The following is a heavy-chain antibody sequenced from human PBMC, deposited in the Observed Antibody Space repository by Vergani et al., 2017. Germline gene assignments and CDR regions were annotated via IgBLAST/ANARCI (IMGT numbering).Heavy chain of an antibody. CDR3: AKANHRNSGYDYLYYYHAMDV. J-gene: IGHJ6*02. D-gene: IGHD5-12*01. CDR2: ISGSGGRT. CDR1: GFTFNHYA. V-gene: IGHV3-23*01. Sequence: EVQLLESGGDLVQPGGSLRLSCAASGFTFNHYAMNWVRQAPGKGLEWVSGISGSGGRTYYAGSVKGRFTISRDSSKNTLYLQMNSLSAGDTAVYYCAKANHRNSGYDYLYYYHAMDVWGQGTTVTVSS.